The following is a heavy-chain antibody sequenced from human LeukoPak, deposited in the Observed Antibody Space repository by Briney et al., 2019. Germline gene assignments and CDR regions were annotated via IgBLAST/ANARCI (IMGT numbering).Heavy chain of an antibody. J-gene: IGHJ3*02. D-gene: IGHD6-13*01. CDR1: GGSFSGYY. Sequence: SETLSLTCAVYGGSFSGYYWSWIRQPPGKGLEWIGEINHSGSTNYNPSLKSRVTISVDTSKNQFSLKLSSVTAADTAVYYCARDTPGVAAAGIAAFDIWGQGTMVTVSS. CDR2: INHSGST. CDR3: ARDTPGVAAAGIAAFDI. V-gene: IGHV4-34*01.